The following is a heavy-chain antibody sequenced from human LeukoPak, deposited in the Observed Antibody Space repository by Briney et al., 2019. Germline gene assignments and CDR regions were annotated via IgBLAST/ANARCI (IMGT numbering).Heavy chain of an antibody. CDR3: ARESSSTASHSFDY. V-gene: IGHV3-48*02. Sequence: GGSLRLSCAASGFTFSRHSMNWVRQAPGKGLEWISYISSSISTVFYADSVKGRFTISRDNAKNSLYLQMNSLRDEDTAVYYCARESSSTASHSFDYWGQGALVSVSS. CDR2: ISSSISTV. D-gene: IGHD4-17*01. CDR1: GFTFSRHS. J-gene: IGHJ4*02.